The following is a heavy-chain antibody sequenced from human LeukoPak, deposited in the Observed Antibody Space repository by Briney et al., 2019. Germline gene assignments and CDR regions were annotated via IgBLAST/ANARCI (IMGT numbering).Heavy chain of an antibody. CDR2: INPNSGGT. J-gene: IGHJ6*02. CDR1: GYTFTGYY. D-gene: IGHD6-25*01. V-gene: IGHV1-2*02. Sequence: GASVKVSCKASGYTFTGYYMHWVRQAPGQGLEWMGWINPNSGGTNYAQKFQGRVTMTRDTSISTAYMELSRLRSDDTAVYYCAREAGDYYYGMDVWGQGTTVTVPS. CDR3: AREAGDYYYGMDV.